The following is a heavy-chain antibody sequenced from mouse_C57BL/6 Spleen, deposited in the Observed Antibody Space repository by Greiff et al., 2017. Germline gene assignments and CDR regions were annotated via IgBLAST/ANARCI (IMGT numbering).Heavy chain of an antibody. CDR1: GFSLTSYA. Sequence: QVQLKESGPGLVAPSQSLSITCTVSGFSLTSYAISWVRQPPGKGLEWLGVIWTGGGTNYNSAHKSRLSISKDNSKSQVFLKMNSLQTDDTARYYRARTRVDYSIYYAMDYWGQGTSVTVSS. D-gene: IGHD2-5*01. J-gene: IGHJ4*01. CDR2: IWTGGGT. CDR3: ARTRVDYSIYYAMDY. V-gene: IGHV2-9-1*01.